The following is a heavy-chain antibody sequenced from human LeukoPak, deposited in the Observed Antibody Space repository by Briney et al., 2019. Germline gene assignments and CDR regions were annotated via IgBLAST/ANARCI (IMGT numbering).Heavy chain of an antibody. D-gene: IGHD5-18*01. CDR2: INWNGGST. CDR3: AGDSGYSYGIHYYYYMDV. Sequence: GGSLRLSCAASGFTFDDYGMSWVRQAPGKGLEWVSGINWNGGSTGYADSVKGRFTISRDNAKNSLYLQMNSLRAEDTALYYCAGDSGYSYGIHYYYYMDVWGKGTTVTVSS. CDR1: GFTFDDYG. V-gene: IGHV3-20*04. J-gene: IGHJ6*03.